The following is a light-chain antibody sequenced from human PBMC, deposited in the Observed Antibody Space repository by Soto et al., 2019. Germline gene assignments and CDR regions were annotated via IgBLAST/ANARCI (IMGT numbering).Light chain of an antibody. CDR3: SSYTSSSTL. Sequence: QSALKQPASVSGSPGQSITISCTGTISDVGGYNYVSWYQQHPGKAPKLMIYAVTDRPSGVSSRFSGSKSGNTASLTISGLHAEDEADYYCSSYTSSSTLFGTGTKVTVL. J-gene: IGLJ1*01. CDR2: AVT. V-gene: IGLV2-14*01. CDR1: ISDVGGYNY.